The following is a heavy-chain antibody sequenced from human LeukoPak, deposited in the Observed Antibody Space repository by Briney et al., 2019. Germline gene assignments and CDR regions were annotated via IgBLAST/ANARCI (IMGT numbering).Heavy chain of an antibody. Sequence: GASVKVSCKASGYTFTSYYMHWVRQAPGQGLEWMGRIIPILGIANYAQKFQGRVTITADKSTSTAYMELSSLRSDDTAVYYCARDASWELPTVFDYWGQGTLVTVSS. V-gene: IGHV1-69*04. CDR2: IIPILGIA. D-gene: IGHD1-26*01. CDR1: GYTFTSYY. J-gene: IGHJ4*02. CDR3: ARDASWELPTVFDY.